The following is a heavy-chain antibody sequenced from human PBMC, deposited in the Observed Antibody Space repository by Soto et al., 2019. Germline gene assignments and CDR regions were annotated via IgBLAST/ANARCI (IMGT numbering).Heavy chain of an antibody. J-gene: IGHJ3*02. V-gene: IGHV3-33*08. CDR3: ARAGPHYCSSTSCYAEGAFDI. CDR1: GFTFSSYG. D-gene: IGHD2-2*01. Sequence: PGGSLRLSCEASGFTFSSYGMHWVRQAPGKGLEWVAVIWYDGSNKYYADSVKGRFTISRDNSKNTLYLQMNSLRAEDTAVYYCARAGPHYCSSTSCYAEGAFDIWGQGTMVTVSS. CDR2: IWYDGSNK.